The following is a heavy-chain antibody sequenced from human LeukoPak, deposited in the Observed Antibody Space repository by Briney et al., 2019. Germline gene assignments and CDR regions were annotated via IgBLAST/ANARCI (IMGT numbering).Heavy chain of an antibody. D-gene: IGHD3-10*01. J-gene: IGHJ1*01. V-gene: IGHV4-39*07. Sequence: PSETLSLTCTVSGGSISSSSYYWGWIRQPPGKGLEWIGNAYYSGSTYYSPSLKSRVTISVDTSKNQFSLKLSSVIAADTAVYYCAGGKVRGVTDEYFQHWGQGTLVTVSS. CDR3: AGGKVRGVTDEYFQH. CDR2: AYYSGST. CDR1: GGSISSSSYY.